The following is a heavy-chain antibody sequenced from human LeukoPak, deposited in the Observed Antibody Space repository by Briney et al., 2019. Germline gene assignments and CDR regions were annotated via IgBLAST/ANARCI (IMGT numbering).Heavy chain of an antibody. J-gene: IGHJ4*02. CDR2: INHSGST. V-gene: IGHV4-34*01. D-gene: IGHD2-15*01. CDR3: ARPYCSAGNCYSNFDS. CDR1: GGSFSNYY. Sequence: PSETLSLTCAVYGGSFSNYYWSWIRQPPGKGLEWIGEINHSGSTNYNPSLKSRVTISVDTSKKQFSLKLSSVTAADTAVYYCARPYCSAGNCYSNFDSWGQGTLVTVSP.